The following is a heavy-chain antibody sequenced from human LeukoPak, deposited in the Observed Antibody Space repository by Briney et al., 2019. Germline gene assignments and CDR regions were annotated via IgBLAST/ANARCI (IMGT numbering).Heavy chain of an antibody. CDR2: IYYSGST. D-gene: IGHD3-22*01. Sequence: SETLSLTCTVSGGSVSSSSYYWGWIRQPPGKGLEWIGSIYYSGSTYYNPSLKSRVTISVDTSKNQFSLKLSSVTAADTAVYYCARLPYYYDSSGYYLFDYWGQGTLVTVSS. V-gene: IGHV4-39*01. J-gene: IGHJ4*02. CDR3: ARLPYYYDSSGYYLFDY. CDR1: GGSVSSSSYY.